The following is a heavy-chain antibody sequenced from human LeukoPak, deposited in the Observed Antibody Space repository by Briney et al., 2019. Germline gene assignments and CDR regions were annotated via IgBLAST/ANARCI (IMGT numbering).Heavy chain of an antibody. CDR3: ARPRGYSYGYAFDY. J-gene: IGHJ4*02. Sequence: PSETLSLTCAVYGGPFSGYYWSWIRQPPGKGLEWIGEINHSGSTNYNPSLKSRVTISVDTSKNQFSLKLSSVTAADTAVYYCARPRGYSYGYAFDYWGQGTLVTVSS. CDR2: INHSGST. V-gene: IGHV4-34*01. CDR1: GGPFSGYY. D-gene: IGHD5-18*01.